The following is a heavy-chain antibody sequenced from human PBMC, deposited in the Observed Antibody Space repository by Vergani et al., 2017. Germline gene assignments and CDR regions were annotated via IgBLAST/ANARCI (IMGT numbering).Heavy chain of an antibody. CDR3: ARAMGFGSGSYYNLYYFDY. CDR2: LIPIFGTA. V-gene: IGHV1-69*06. D-gene: IGHD3-10*01. CDR1: GGTFSSSP. J-gene: IGHJ4*02. Sequence: QVQLVQSGAEVKKPGSSVKVSCKASGGTFSSSPIRWVRQAPAQGLWCVGRLIPIFGTANYAQKFQGRVTITADKSTSTAYMELSSLRSEDTAVYYCARAMGFGSGSYYNLYYFDYWGQGTLVTVSS.